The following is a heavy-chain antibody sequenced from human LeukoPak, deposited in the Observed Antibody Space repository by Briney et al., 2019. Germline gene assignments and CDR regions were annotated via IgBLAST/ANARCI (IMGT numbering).Heavy chain of an antibody. V-gene: IGHV3-23*01. CDR1: GFTFSSYA. CDR3: AKDGISGWYGNHFDF. CDR2: IRGSGDIT. J-gene: IGHJ4*02. D-gene: IGHD6-19*01. Sequence: PGGSLRLSCAASGFTFSSYAMNWVRQAPGKGLEWVSTIRGSGDITYYADSVKGRFTISRDSSKNTLYLQISSLRAEDTAIYYCAKDGISGWYGNHFDFWGQGILVTGSS.